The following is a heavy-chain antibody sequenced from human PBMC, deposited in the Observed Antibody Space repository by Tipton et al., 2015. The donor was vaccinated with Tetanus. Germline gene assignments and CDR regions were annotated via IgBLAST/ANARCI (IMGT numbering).Heavy chain of an antibody. CDR2: ISPNNGNT. Sequence: QLVQSGAKVKKPGASVKVSCKASGYTFSNYGITWVRQAPGQGLEWMGWISPNNGNTNYAQKLQGRVTLTTDTSTSTANMELRSLRSDDTAVYYCARLVRQWLVPEDYWGQGTLVTVSS. CDR3: ARLVRQWLVPEDY. J-gene: IGHJ4*02. CDR1: GYTFSNYG. D-gene: IGHD6-19*01. V-gene: IGHV1-18*01.